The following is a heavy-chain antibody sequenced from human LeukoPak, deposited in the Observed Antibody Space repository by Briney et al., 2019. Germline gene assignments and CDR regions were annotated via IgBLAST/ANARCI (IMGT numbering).Heavy chain of an antibody. J-gene: IGHJ4*02. CDR1: GFTFSNYG. Sequence: PGGSLRLSCAASGFTFSNYGMHWVRQAPGKGLEWVAIISYDGSNKYYADSVKGRFTISRDNSKNTLYLQMNSLRAEDTAVYYCVKDPCSGTSCSIDSWGQGTLVTVSS. CDR3: VKDPCSGTSCSIDS. D-gene: IGHD2-2*01. V-gene: IGHV3-30*18. CDR2: ISYDGSNK.